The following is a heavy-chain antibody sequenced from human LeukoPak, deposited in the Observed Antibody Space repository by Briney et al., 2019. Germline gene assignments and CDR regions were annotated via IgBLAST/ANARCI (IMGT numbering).Heavy chain of an antibody. V-gene: IGHV3-21*01. J-gene: IGHJ4*02. CDR3: ARGPHGGFVIIPTEF. CDR2: IDSSSSYI. D-gene: IGHD3-3*01. CDR1: GFTFSSYA. Sequence: GGSLRLSCEASGFTFSSYAMNWVRQAPGKGLEWVSSIDSSSSYIYYADPVKGRFTISRANAKNSLFLQMNSLRAEDTAVYYCARGPHGGFVIIPTEFWGQGTLVTVSS.